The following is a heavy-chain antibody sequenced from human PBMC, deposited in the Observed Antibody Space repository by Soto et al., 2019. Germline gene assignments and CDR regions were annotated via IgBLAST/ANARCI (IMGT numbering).Heavy chain of an antibody. CDR2: IYYSGST. CDR1: GGSISSGGYY. D-gene: IGHD2-21*01. Sequence: QVQLQESGPGLVKPSQTLSLTCTVSGGSISSGGYYWSWIRQHPGKGLEWIGYIYYSGSTYYNPSLKSRVTVSVDTSKNQFSLKLSSVTAADTAVYYCAASCVACGGFNYYGMDVWGQGTTVTVSS. J-gene: IGHJ6*02. CDR3: AASCVACGGFNYYGMDV. V-gene: IGHV4-31*03.